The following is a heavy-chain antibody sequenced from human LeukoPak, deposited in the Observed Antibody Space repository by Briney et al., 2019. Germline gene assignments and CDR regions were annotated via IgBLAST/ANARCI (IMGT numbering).Heavy chain of an antibody. J-gene: IGHJ6*03. D-gene: IGHD1-1*01. CDR3: ARGGTSMDV. Sequence: PGGSLRLSCAASGFMFSKYWMTWVRQAPGKGLEWVANINQDGSEKYYVDSVKGRFTISRDNAKNSLYLQMDSLRAEDTAMYYCARGGTSMDVWSKGTTVTVSS. CDR2: INQDGSEK. V-gene: IGHV3-7*04. CDR1: GFMFSKYW.